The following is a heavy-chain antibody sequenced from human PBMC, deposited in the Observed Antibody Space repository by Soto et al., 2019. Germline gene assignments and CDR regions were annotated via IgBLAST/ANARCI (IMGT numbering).Heavy chain of an antibody. Sequence: GGSLRLSCASSGFTFNSYAMHLVRQAPGKGLEYVSAISSNGGSTYYANSVKGRFTISRDNSKNTLYLQMGSLRAEDMTVYYCARDHYYDSSGYYPPHFDYWGQGTLVTVSS. CDR3: ARDHYYDSSGYYPPHFDY. V-gene: IGHV3-64*01. D-gene: IGHD3-22*01. J-gene: IGHJ4*02. CDR2: ISSNGGST. CDR1: GFTFNSYA.